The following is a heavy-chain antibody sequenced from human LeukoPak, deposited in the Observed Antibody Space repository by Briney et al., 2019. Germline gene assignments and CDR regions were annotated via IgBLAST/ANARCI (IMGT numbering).Heavy chain of an antibody. CDR2: IKSKTDGGTT. CDR3: TTDLNYGPYLEYYFDY. D-gene: IGHD4-17*01. J-gene: IGHJ4*02. CDR1: GFTFSNAW. V-gene: IGHV3-15*01. Sequence: KPGGSLRLSCAASGFTFSNAWMSWVRQAPGKELEWVGRIKSKTDGGTTDYAAPVKGRFTISRDDSKNTLYLQMNSLKTEDTAVYYCTTDLNYGPYLEYYFDYWGQGTLVTVSS.